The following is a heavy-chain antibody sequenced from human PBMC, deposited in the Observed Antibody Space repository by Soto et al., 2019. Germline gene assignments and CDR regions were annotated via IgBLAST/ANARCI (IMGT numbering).Heavy chain of an antibody. CDR2: VYYRGST. CDR3: ARVFSDSSSFFDP. V-gene: IGHV4-59*12. J-gene: IGHJ5*02. D-gene: IGHD6-13*01. CDR1: GGSISSYY. Sequence: SETLSLTCTVSGGSISSYYWSWIRKPPGKGLEWIGYVYYRGSTNYNPSLKSRVTISVDTSKNQFSLKLSSVTAADTAVYYCARVFSDSSSFFDPWGQGTLVTV.